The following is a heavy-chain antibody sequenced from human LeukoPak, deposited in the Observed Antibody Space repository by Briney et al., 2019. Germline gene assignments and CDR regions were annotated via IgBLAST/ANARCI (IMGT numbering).Heavy chain of an antibody. CDR1: GYTLTELS. Sequence: ASVKVSCKVSGYTLTELSMHWVRQAPGKGLEWTGGFDPEDGETIYAQKFQGRVTMTEDTSTDTAYMELNSLRAEDTAVYYCARDRVLTNYDILTGYYQYYYGMDVWGKGTTVTVSS. D-gene: IGHD3-9*01. J-gene: IGHJ6*04. CDR3: ARDRVLTNYDILTGYYQYYYGMDV. CDR2: FDPEDGET. V-gene: IGHV1-24*01.